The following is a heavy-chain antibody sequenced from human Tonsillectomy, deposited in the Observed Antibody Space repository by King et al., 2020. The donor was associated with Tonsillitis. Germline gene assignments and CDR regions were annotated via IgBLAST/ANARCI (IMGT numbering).Heavy chain of an antibody. J-gene: IGHJ3*01. CDR1: GGSISSYY. D-gene: IGHD2-8*01. CDR2: IYYSGST. Sequence: QLQESGPGLVKPSETLSLTCTVSGGSISSYYWSWIRQPPGKGLEWIGYIYYSGSTNYNPSLKSRVTISVDTSKNQFSLKLSSVTAADTAVYYCARPRSGGWSRGVFDFGAQGKRAPFSP. V-gene: IGHV4-59*08. CDR3: ARPRSGGWSRGVFDF.